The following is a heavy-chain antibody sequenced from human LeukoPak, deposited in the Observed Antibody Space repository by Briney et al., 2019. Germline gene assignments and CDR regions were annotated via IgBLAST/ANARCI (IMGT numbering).Heavy chain of an antibody. CDR2: IRYDGSNK. CDR1: GFTFSSYG. Sequence: GGSLRLSCAASGFTFSSYGMHWVRQAPGKGLEWVAFIRYDGSNKYYADSVKGRFTISRDNSKNTLYLQMNSLRAEDTAVYYCASGYYYDSSGYYGGGNFDYWGRGTLVTVSS. V-gene: IGHV3-30*02. D-gene: IGHD3-22*01. CDR3: ASGYYYDSSGYYGGGNFDY. J-gene: IGHJ4*02.